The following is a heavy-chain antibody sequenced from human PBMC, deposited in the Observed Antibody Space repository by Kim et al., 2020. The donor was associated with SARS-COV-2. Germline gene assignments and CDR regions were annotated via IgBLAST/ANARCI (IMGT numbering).Heavy chain of an antibody. V-gene: IGHV4-34*01. CDR1: GGSFSGYY. CDR3: ARKRHVIVVVLRYNWFDP. CDR2: INHSGST. Sequence: SETLSLTCAVYGGSFSGYYWSWIRQPPGKGLEWIGEINHSGSTNYNPSLKSRVTISVDTSKNQFSLKLSSVTAADTAVYYCARKRHVIVVVLRYNWFDPWGQGTLVTVSS. J-gene: IGHJ5*02. D-gene: IGHD2-2*01.